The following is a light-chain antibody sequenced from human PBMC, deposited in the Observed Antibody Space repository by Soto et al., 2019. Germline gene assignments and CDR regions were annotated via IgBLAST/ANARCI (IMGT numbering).Light chain of an antibody. CDR3: QKYNSDPIT. V-gene: IGKV1-27*01. CDR2: AAS. Sequence: SRMTQSPSSLSASVGDRVTITCLAIQGISNYLAWYQQKPGKVPKLLIYAASTLQSGVPSRFSGSGSGTDFTLTISSLQPEDVETYYCQKYNSDPITFGQGTRLEIK. CDR1: QGISNY. J-gene: IGKJ5*01.